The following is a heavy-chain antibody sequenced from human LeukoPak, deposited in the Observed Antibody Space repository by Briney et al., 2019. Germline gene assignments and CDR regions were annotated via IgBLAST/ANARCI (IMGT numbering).Heavy chain of an antibody. CDR1: GGSISSYY. Sequence: PSETLSLTCTVSGGSISSYYWSWIRQPPGKGLEWIGYIYYSGSTNYNPSLKSRVTISVDTSKNQFSLKLSSVTAADTAVYYCARLTSPLIVVVPAAIQTFDLWGRGTLVTVSS. D-gene: IGHD2-2*02. CDR3: ARLTSPLIVVVPAAIQTFDL. J-gene: IGHJ2*01. CDR2: IYYSGST. V-gene: IGHV4-59*08.